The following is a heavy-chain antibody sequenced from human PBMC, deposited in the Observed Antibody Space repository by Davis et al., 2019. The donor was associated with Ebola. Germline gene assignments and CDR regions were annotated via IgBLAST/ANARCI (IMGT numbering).Heavy chain of an antibody. CDR2: IYSGGST. D-gene: IGHD2-2*02. J-gene: IGHJ6*02. V-gene: IGHV3-66*01. Sequence: PGGSLRLSCAASGFTVSSNYMSWVRQAPGKGLEWVSVIYSGGSTYYADSVKGRFTISRDNSKNTLYLQMNSLRAEDTAVYYCARDQVPAAINYYGMDVWGQGTTVTVSS. CDR1: GFTVSSNY. CDR3: ARDQVPAAINYYGMDV.